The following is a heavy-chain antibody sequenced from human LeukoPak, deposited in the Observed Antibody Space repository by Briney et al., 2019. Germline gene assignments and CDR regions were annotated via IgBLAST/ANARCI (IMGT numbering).Heavy chain of an antibody. D-gene: IGHD3-10*01. Sequence: PSETLSLTCTVSGYSISSGYYWGWIRQPPGKGLEWTGSIDHSGSTYYNPSLKSRITISVDTSKTQFSLKLSSVTAADTAIYYCARAFPNIYGSGLHNWFDPWGQGTLVTVSS. V-gene: IGHV4-38-2*02. CDR1: GYSISSGYY. CDR3: ARAFPNIYGSGLHNWFDP. CDR2: IDHSGST. J-gene: IGHJ5*02.